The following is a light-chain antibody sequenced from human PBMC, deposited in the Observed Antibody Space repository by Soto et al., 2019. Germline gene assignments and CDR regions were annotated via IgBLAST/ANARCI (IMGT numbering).Light chain of an antibody. CDR1: QGIGSY. V-gene: IGKV1-9*01. CDR3: QQYNSYS. CDR2: HAS. Sequence: DIQLTQSPSFLSASLGDRVTITCRASQGIGSYLAWYQQKPGKAPRLLIYHASNLQSGVPSRFSGSGSGTEFTLTISSLQPDDFATYYCQQYNSYSFGQGTKV. J-gene: IGKJ1*01.